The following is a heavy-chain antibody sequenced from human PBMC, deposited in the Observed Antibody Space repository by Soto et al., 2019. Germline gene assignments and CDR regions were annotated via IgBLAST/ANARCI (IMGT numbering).Heavy chain of an antibody. J-gene: IGHJ5*02. CDR1: SISVRSGTYY. CDR3: ARGPAREYSSSSTGWFDP. CDR2: IYYSGST. Sequence: PSETLSLTCTVASISVRSGTYYWSWIRQHPGKGLEWIGYIYYSGSTYYNPSLKSRVTISVDTSKNQFSLKLSSVTAADTAVYYCARGPAREYSSSSTGWFDPWGQGTLVTVSS. D-gene: IGHD6-6*01. V-gene: IGHV4-31*03.